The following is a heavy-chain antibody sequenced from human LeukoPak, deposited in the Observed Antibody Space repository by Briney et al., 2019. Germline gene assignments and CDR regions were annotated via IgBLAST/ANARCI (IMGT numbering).Heavy chain of an antibody. V-gene: IGHV3-21*01. CDR1: GFTFSSYS. CDR3: ATTTVGFDP. D-gene: IGHD4-23*01. J-gene: IGHJ5*02. CDR2: ISGSSNNI. Sequence: GGSLRLSCVASGFTFSSYSMNWVRQAPGKGLEWVSSISGSSNNIYYADSVKGRFTISRDNAKNSLYPQMNSLRAEDTAVYYCATTTVGFDPWGQGTLVTVSS.